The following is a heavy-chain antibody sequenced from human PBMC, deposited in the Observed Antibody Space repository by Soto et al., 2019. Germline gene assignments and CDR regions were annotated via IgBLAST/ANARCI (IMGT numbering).Heavy chain of an antibody. CDR3: ARLPPPPPYYYYGMDV. CDR2: IDPSDSYT. V-gene: IGHV5-10-1*01. Sequence: GESLKISCKGSGYSFTSYWTSWVRQMPGKGLEWMGRIDPSDSYTNYSPSFQGHVTISADKSISTAYLQWSSLKASDTAMYYCARLPPPPPYYYYGMDVWGQGTTVTVSS. CDR1: GYSFTSYW. J-gene: IGHJ6*02.